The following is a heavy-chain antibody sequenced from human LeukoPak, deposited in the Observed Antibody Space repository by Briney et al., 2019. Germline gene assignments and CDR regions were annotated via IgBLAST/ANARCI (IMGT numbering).Heavy chain of an antibody. J-gene: IGHJ4*02. D-gene: IGHD5-24*01. Sequence: PSETLSLTCTVSGGSIRSGDYYWSWIRQPPGKDLEWIGYIYYSGSAYYNPSLNSRVTISVDMSKNQFSLRLNSATAADTAVYYCARVHRDGYSYFYHYFDYWGQGTLVTVS. CDR3: ARVHRDGYSYFYHYFDY. CDR1: GGSIRSGDYY. V-gene: IGHV4-30-4*01. CDR2: IYYSGSA.